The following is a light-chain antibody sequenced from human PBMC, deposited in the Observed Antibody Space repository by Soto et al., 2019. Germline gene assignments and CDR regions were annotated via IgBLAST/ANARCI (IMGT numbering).Light chain of an antibody. V-gene: IGLV1-40*01. CDR2: SNT. CDR1: GSNIGAGFD. J-gene: IGLJ1*01. Sequence: QSVLTQPPSVSGAPGQTVTISCTESGSNIGAGFDVHWHPQVPGTAPKLVLYSNTARPSGVPDRFSGSRSGSSGSLAISGLQPEDEADYYCQSYDSGVTGSVFGTGTKVTVL. CDR3: QSYDSGVTGSV.